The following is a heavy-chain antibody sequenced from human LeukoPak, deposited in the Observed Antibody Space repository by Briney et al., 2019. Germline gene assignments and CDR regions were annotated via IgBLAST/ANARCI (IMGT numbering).Heavy chain of an antibody. CDR2: ISWNSGSI. CDR1: GFTFDDYA. CDR3: AKDRDSYGKYYFDY. Sequence: GGSLRLSCAASGFTFDDYAMHWVRQAPGKGLEWVSGISWNSGSIGYADSVKGRFTISRDNAKSSLYLQMNSLRAEDTALYYCAKDRDSYGKYYFDYWGQGTLVTVSS. V-gene: IGHV3-9*01. D-gene: IGHD5-18*01. J-gene: IGHJ4*02.